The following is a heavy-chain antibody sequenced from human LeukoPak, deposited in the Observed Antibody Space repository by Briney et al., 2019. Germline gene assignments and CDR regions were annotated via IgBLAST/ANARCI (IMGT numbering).Heavy chain of an antibody. Sequence: SETLSLTCTVSGGSINNYYWSWIRQPPGKGLEWIGEINHSGSTNYTPSLKSRVTISVDTSKNQFSLKLSSVTAADTAFYYCAREDCSSGTCSHFDYWGQGTLVTVSS. CDR2: INHSGST. D-gene: IGHD2-15*01. J-gene: IGHJ4*02. CDR3: AREDCSSGTCSHFDY. CDR1: GGSINNYY. V-gene: IGHV4-34*01.